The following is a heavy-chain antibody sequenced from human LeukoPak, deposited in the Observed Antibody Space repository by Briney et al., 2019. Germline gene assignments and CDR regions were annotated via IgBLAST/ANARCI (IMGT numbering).Heavy chain of an antibody. Sequence: SETLSLTCTVSGYSISSGYYWGWIRQPPGKGLEWIGSVISQSGSSFYNPSLQSRVTISGDTSKNQLSLRLSSVTAADTAVYYCARKVTMVRGVMAWFDPWGQGTLVTISS. V-gene: IGHV4-38-2*02. CDR1: GYSISSGYY. J-gene: IGHJ5*02. D-gene: IGHD3-10*01. CDR3: ARKVTMVRGVMAWFDP. CDR2: VISQSGSS.